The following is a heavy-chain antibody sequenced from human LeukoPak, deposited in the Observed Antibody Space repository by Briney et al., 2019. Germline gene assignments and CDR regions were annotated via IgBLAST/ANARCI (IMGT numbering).Heavy chain of an antibody. CDR3: AAGGYCSGGSCYPFDP. D-gene: IGHD2-15*01. CDR2: IIPIFGTA. CDR1: GGTFSSYA. J-gene: IGHJ5*02. Sequence: SVKVSCKASGGTFSSYAISWVRQAPRQGLEWMGRIIPIFGTANYAQKFQGRVTITTDESTSTAYMELSSLRSEDTAVYYCAAGGYCSGGSCYPFDPWGQGTLVTVSS. V-gene: IGHV1-69*05.